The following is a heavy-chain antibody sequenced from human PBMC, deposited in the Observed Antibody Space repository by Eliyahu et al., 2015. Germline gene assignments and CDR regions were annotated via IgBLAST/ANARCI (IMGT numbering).Heavy chain of an antibody. CDR3: ARGGPPGSSTSWLSGYYYYGMDV. Sequence: QVQLQESGPGLVKPSQTLSLTCTVSGGSISSGGYYWSWIRQHPGKGLEWIGYIYYSGSTYYNPSLKSRVTISVDTSKNQFSLKLSSVTAADTAVYYCARGGPPGSSTSWLSGYYYYGMDVWGQGTTVTVSS. CDR2: IYYSGST. V-gene: IGHV4-31*03. J-gene: IGHJ6*02. D-gene: IGHD2-2*01. CDR1: GGSISSGGYY.